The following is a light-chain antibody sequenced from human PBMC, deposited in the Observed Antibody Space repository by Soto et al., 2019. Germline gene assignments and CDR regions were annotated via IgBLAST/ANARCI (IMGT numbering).Light chain of an antibody. J-gene: IGLJ2*01. V-gene: IGLV2-8*01. CDR2: EVD. Sequence: QSALTQPPSASGSLGQSVTISCTGTSRDVGGYNWVSWYQHHPGKVPKLLIYEVDKRPSGVPDRFSGSKSGTSATLGITGLQTGDEADYYCGTWDSRLSVGVFGGGTKLTVL. CDR1: SRDVGGYNW. CDR3: GTWDSRLSVGV.